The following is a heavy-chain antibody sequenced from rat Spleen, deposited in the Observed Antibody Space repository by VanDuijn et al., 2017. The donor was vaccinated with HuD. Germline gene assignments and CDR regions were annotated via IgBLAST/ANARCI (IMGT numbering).Heavy chain of an antibody. CDR3: TRGGYYRY. CDR2: ISYDGTAT. CDR1: GLSFSNYD. D-gene: IGHD1-1*01. V-gene: IGHV5-25*01. J-gene: IGHJ2*01. Sequence: EVQLVESGGGLVQPGRSMKLSCAASGLSFSNYDMAWVRQAPTKGLEWVASISYDGTATYYRDSVRARFTISRDNAKSTLYLLMDSLQSEDTATYYCTRGGYYRYWGQGVMVTVSS.